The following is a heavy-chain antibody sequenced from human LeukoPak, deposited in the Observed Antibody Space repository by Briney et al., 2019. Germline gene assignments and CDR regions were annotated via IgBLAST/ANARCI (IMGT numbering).Heavy chain of an antibody. V-gene: IGHV1-18*01. Sequence: ASVKVSCKASGCTFTSYGISWVRQAPGQGLEWMGWISAYNGNTNYAQKLQGRVTMTTDTSTSTAYMELRSLRSDDTAVYYCARQWGDYCSSTSCYPYYYYYGMDVWGQGTTVTVSS. CDR2: ISAYNGNT. D-gene: IGHD2-2*01. CDR3: ARQWGDYCSSTSCYPYYYYYGMDV. J-gene: IGHJ6*02. CDR1: GCTFTSYG.